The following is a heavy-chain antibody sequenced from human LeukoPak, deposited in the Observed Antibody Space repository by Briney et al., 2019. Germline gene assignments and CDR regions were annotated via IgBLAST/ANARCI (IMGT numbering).Heavy chain of an antibody. J-gene: IGHJ4*02. CDR3: AKDRVPAAMGVNYFDY. CDR2: ISYDGSNK. V-gene: IGHV3-30*18. CDR1: GFIFSSSG. D-gene: IGHD2-2*01. Sequence: PGGSLRLSCAASGFIFSSSGMHWVRQAPGKGLEWVAVISYDGSNKYYADSVKGRFTISRDNSKNTLYLQMNSLRAEDTAVYYCAKDRVPAAMGVNYFDYWGQGTLVTVSS.